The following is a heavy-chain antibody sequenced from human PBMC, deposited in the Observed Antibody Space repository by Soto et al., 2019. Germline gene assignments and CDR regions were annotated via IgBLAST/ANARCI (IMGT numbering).Heavy chain of an antibody. D-gene: IGHD2-15*01. CDR3: ATENVDNWFDP. CDR2: IYYSGST. CDR1: GGSITDYY. V-gene: IGHV4-59*01. J-gene: IGHJ5*02. Sequence: PSETLSLTCTVSGGSITDYYWSWIRQPPGKGLEWIGYIYYSGSTNYNPSLKSRVTISVDTSKNQFSLKLSSVTAADTAVYYCATENVDNWFDPWGQGTLVTVSS.